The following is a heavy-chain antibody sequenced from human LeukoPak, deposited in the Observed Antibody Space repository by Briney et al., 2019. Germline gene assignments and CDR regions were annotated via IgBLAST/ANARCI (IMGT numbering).Heavy chain of an antibody. CDR2: IYYSGST. D-gene: IGHD6-13*01. CDR1: GGSISSYY. Sequence: EPSETLSLTCTVSGGSISSYYWSWIRQPPGKGLEWIGYIYYSGSTNYNPSLKSRVTISVDTSKNQFSLKLSSVTAADTAVYYCARQYSSSWYSNWFDPWGQGTLVTVSS. CDR3: ARQYSSSWYSNWFDP. V-gene: IGHV4-59*01. J-gene: IGHJ5*02.